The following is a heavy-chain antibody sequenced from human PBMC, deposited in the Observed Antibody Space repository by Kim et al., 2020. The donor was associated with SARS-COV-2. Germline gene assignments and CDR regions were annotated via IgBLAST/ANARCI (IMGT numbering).Heavy chain of an antibody. V-gene: IGHV3-21*01. CDR3: AGEYQSLEWLLRMLGAFDY. Sequence: GGSLRLSCAASGFTFSSYSMNWVRQAPGKGLEWVSSISSSSFYIYYADSVKGRFTISRDNAKNSLYLQMNSLIAEDTAVYYCAGEYQSLEWLLRMLGAFDYWGQGTLVTVSS. D-gene: IGHD3-3*01. J-gene: IGHJ4*02. CDR2: ISSSSFYI. CDR1: GFTFSSYS.